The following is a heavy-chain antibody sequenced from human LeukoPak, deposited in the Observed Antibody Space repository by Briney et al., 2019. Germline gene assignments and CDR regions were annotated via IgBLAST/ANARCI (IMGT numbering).Heavy chain of an antibody. J-gene: IGHJ4*02. CDR2: ISAYNGNT. V-gene: IGHV1-18*01. Sequence: ASVKVSCKASGYTFTSHGISLVRQAPGQGLEWMGWISAYNGNTNYAQKLQGRVTMTTDTSTSTAYMELRSLRSDDTAVYYCAREFTAYDFWSGYIPLDYWGQGTLVTVSS. CDR3: AREFTAYDFWSGYIPLDY. D-gene: IGHD3-3*01. CDR1: GYTFTSHG.